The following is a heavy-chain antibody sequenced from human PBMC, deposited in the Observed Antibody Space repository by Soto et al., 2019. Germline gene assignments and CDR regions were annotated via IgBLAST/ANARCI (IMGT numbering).Heavy chain of an antibody. CDR1: GFTFSSYG. J-gene: IGHJ6*02. Sequence: GGSLRLSCAASGFTFSSYGMHWVRQAPGKGLEWVAVISYDGSNKYYADSVKGRFTISRDNSKNTLYLQMNSLRAEDTAVYYCAKDIVGAISGSSGMDVWGQGTTVTVSS. CDR2: ISYDGSNK. D-gene: IGHD1-26*01. CDR3: AKDIVGAISGSSGMDV. V-gene: IGHV3-30*18.